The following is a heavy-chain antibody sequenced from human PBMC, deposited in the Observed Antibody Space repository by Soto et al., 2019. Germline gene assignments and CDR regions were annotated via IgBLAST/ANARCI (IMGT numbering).Heavy chain of an antibody. D-gene: IGHD1-1*01. CDR2: ILVGGST. CDR1: GFLCSSFD. CDR3: AKATATSGGAFEI. V-gene: IGHV3-23*01. J-gene: IGHJ3*02. Sequence: VSLRLSCAVSGFLCSSFDMSWVRQAPGKGLDWVSTILVGGSTHYEDSVKGRFTISRDTSKNTVYLQMNSLTAGDTAVYYCAKATATSGGAFEIYGQGT.